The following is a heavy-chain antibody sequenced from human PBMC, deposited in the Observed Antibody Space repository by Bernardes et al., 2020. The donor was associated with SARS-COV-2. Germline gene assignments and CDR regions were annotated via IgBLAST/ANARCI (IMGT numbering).Heavy chain of an antibody. Sequence: VEVGCKASGYNFNDYYIHWVRQAPGQGLEWMGWVNPNTGGADYAQKFQGRVTLTSDTSVTTAYMELRGLTSDDTAVFYCARVEPRGPLGNPFDYWGQGTLVSVSS. CDR1: GYNFNDYY. V-gene: IGHV1-2*02. CDR2: VNPNTGGA. J-gene: IGHJ4*02. CDR3: ARVEPRGPLGNPFDY. D-gene: IGHD1-1*01.